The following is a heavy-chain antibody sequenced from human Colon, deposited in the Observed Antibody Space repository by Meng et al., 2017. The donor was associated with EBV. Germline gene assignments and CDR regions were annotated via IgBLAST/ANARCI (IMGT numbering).Heavy chain of an antibody. J-gene: IGHJ4*02. CDR3: ARTRHYYESNTFNSNLYFDY. CDR1: GTSMSSGGPI. Sequence: LLGQSVPRPVKPSQPLLLTGAVSGTSMSSGGPISSSVRHPPGNSMAWVGYIQYSGNTFYNPSLVSRLTISVNTSKFKFSLELTSVIAADTAVYYCARTRHYYESNTFNSNLYFDYWGQGTLVTVSS. CDR2: IQYSGNT. D-gene: IGHD3-22*01. V-gene: IGHV4-30-4*01.